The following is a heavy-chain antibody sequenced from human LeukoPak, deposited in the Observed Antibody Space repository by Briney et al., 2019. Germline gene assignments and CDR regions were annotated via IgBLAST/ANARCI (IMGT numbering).Heavy chain of an antibody. D-gene: IGHD1-7*01. J-gene: IGHJ6*03. CDR3: ARRWNYGRNYYIDV. CDR1: GGSFSHYY. CDR2: INDSGTI. Sequence: PSETLSLTCAVYGGSFSHYYWSWIRQSPGMGLGWIGEINDSGTINYNPSLMSRVTISVDKSKNQFSLKLTSATAADTAVYYCARRWNYGRNYYIDVWGKGATVSVSS. V-gene: IGHV4-34*01.